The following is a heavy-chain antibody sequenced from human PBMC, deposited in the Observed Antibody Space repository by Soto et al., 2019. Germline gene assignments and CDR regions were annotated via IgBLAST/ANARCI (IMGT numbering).Heavy chain of an antibody. CDR1: GFTLGAYV. CDR2: ISADGRDL. V-gene: IGHV3-30*18. D-gene: IGHD2-15*01. Sequence: PGGSLRLSCTASGFTLGAYVMHWVRQAQGKGPEWVAAISADGRDLFYAASVEGRFTISRDNSKNTLFLQMNSLTSEDTSVYSCAKSVPDPACRGGGCHRTFDYWGQGTPVTVSS. J-gene: IGHJ4*02. CDR3: AKSVPDPACRGGGCHRTFDY.